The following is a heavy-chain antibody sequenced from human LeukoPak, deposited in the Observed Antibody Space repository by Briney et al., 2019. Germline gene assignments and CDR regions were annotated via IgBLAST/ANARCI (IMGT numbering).Heavy chain of an antibody. CDR3: ARTGDGAMKN. CDR2: VYSRWSS. CDR1: GASLSSYF. Sequence: SETLSLTCSVSGASLSSYFWAWIRQPPGKRLEWIGYVYSRWSSDYNPSLKSRVTISVDTSKNQFSLKLSSVTAADTAVYYCARTGDGAMKNWGQGTLVTVSS. J-gene: IGHJ4*02. D-gene: IGHD2-2*01. V-gene: IGHV4-4*09.